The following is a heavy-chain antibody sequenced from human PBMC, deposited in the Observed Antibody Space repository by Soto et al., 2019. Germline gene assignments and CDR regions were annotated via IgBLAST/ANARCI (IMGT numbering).Heavy chain of an antibody. V-gene: IGHV5-51*01. D-gene: IGHD1-26*01. CDR1: GYSFTSYW. J-gene: IGHJ4*02. Sequence: PGESLKISCKASGYSFTSYWIGWVRQMPGKGLEWMGIIYPGDSDTTYSPSFRGQVTISADNPINTAYLQWSSLKASDSAIYYCARHDQVGRTTETNLDSWGQGTLVT. CDR2: IYPGDSDT. CDR3: ARHDQVGRTTETNLDS.